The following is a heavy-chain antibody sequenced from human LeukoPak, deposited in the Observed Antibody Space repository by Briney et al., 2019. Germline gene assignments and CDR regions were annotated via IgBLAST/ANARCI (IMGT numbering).Heavy chain of an antibody. CDR2: IYYSGST. J-gene: IGHJ3*01. V-gene: IGHV4-39*01. CDR3: ARPGFDFWSGLLSGQANYAFYF. D-gene: IGHD3-3*01. Sequence: SETLSLTCTVSGGSISSSSYYWGWIRQPPGKGLEWIGSIYYSGSTYYNPSLKSRVTISVYTSKNQFSLKLSSVTAADTAVDYCARPGFDFWSGLLSGQANYAFYFWGPRAIGTGPS. CDR1: GGSISSSSYY.